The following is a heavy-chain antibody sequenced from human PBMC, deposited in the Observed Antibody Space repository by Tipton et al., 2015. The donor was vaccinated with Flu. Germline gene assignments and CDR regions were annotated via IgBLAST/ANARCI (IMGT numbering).Heavy chain of an antibody. V-gene: IGHV4-59*08. CDR2: VSYSGTT. D-gene: IGHD3-10*01. CDR1: GGSITTYY. J-gene: IGHJ5*02. Sequence: TLSLTCTVSGGSITTYYWSWIRQSPEKGLEWIAYVSYSGTTNYNPSLMGRVSMSVDSSKNQFSLNLSSVTAADTAVYYCARLTYYYGSGNYYKGGLDPLGQGTLVTVSS. CDR3: ARLTYYYGSGNYYKGGLDP.